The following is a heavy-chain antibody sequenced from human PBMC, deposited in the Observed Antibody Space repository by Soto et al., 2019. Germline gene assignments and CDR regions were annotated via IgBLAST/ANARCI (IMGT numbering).Heavy chain of an antibody. D-gene: IGHD4-17*01. CDR2: ISGVGSTK. Sequence: EVQLVESGGGLVQPGGSLTLSCVASGFTFSSHEMKWVRQAPGKGLEWVSYISGVGSTKYYADSVKGRFTISRDNAKNSLYLQMKSLRAKDTAVYYCERARDYDYNYSVIDGWGQRTTVTVSS. V-gene: IGHV3-48*03. CDR3: ERARDYDYNYSVIDG. CDR1: GFTFSSHE. J-gene: IGHJ6*02.